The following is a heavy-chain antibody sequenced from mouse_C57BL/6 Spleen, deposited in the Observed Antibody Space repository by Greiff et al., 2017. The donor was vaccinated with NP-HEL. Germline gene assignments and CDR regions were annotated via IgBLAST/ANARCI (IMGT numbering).Heavy chain of an antibody. CDR3: TREGDYGSSSYYFDY. Sequence: QVQLQQSGAELVRPGASVTLSCKASGYTFTDYEMHWVKQTPVHGLEWIGAIDPETGGTAYNQKFKGKAILTADKSSSTAYMELRSLTSEDSAVYYCTREGDYGSSSYYFDYWGQGTTLTVSS. CDR2: IDPETGGT. V-gene: IGHV1-15*01. J-gene: IGHJ2*01. D-gene: IGHD1-1*01. CDR1: GYTFTDYE.